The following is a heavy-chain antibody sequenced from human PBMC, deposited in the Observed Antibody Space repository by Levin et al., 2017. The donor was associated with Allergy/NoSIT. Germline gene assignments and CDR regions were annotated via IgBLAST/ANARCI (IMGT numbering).Heavy chain of an antibody. D-gene: IGHD3-3*01. J-gene: IGHJ4*02. Sequence: ETLSLTCAASGFTFRNYAMNWVRQAAGKGLEWVSGITGDAEDTHYADSVKGRFTISRDNSKNTVYLQMNRLRADDTAIYYCAKGITIFGVGRLDNWGQGTPVTVSS. CDR2: ITGDAEDT. V-gene: IGHV3-23*01. CDR1: GFTFRNYA. CDR3: AKGITIFGVGRLDN.